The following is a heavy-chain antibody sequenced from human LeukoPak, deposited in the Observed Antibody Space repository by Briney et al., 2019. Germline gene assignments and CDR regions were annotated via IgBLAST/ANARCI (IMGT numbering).Heavy chain of an antibody. Sequence: GGSLRLSCAASGFTFSRYDIHWVRRVTGKGLEWVSGIGTAGDTYYPGSVKGRFTISRENAKDSLYLQMNSLRAGDTAVYYCARGSVAGNHAFDIWGQGTMVTVS. CDR3: ARGSVAGNHAFDI. V-gene: IGHV3-13*01. D-gene: IGHD6-19*01. J-gene: IGHJ3*02. CDR1: GFTFSRYD. CDR2: IGTAGDT.